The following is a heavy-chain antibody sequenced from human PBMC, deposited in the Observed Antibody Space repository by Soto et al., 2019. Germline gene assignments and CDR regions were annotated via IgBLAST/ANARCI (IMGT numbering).Heavy chain of an antibody. Sequence: QVHLVQSGAEVKKPGASVKVSCKGSGYAFTTYGITWVRQAPGQGLEWMGWISAHNGNTNYVQKLQGRVTVTRDTSTSTAYMDLRSLRSDDTAVYYCARGRYGDYWGQGALVTVSS. CDR2: ISAHNGNT. J-gene: IGHJ4*02. CDR3: ARGRYGDY. D-gene: IGHD1-1*01. V-gene: IGHV1-18*01. CDR1: GYAFTTYG.